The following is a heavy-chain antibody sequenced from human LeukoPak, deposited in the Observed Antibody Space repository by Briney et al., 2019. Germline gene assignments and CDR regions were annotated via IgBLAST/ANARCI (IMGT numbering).Heavy chain of an antibody. J-gene: IGHJ4*02. D-gene: IGHD5-18*01. CDR3: ARSQGYSNDY. Sequence: SETLSLTCSVSSGSISNSNYYWGWIRQPPGKGLEWIGSIFYSGSTDYNPSLKSRVTISVDTSKNQFSLTLNSVTAADTAVYFCARSQGYSNDYWGQGTLVTVSS. CDR1: SGSISNSNYY. V-gene: IGHV4-39*01. CDR2: IFYSGST.